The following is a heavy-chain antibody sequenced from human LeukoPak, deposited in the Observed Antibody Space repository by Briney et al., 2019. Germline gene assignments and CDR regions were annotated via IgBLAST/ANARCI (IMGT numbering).Heavy chain of an antibody. J-gene: IGHJ6*02. CDR1: GGSISSGDYY. D-gene: IGHD4-23*01. V-gene: IGHV4-30-4*02. CDR3: ARERVFSPRWYGMDV. CDR2: IYYSGST. Sequence: SETLSLTCTVSGGSISSGDYYWSWIRQPPGKGLEWIGYIYYSGSTYYNPSLKSRVTISVDTSKNQFSLKLSSVTAADTAVYYCARERVFSPRWYGMDVWGQGTTVTVSS.